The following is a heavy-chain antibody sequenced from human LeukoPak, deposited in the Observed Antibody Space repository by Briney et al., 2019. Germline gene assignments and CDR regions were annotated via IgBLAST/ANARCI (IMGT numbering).Heavy chain of an antibody. J-gene: IGHJ1*01. Sequence: SETLSLTCTVSGYSISSGYYWGWIRQPPGKGLEWIGSIYHSGSTYYNPSLKSRVTISVDTSKNQFSLKLSSVTAADTAVYYCARSYSGSNWDFQHWGQGTLVTVSS. CDR3: ARSYSGSNWDFQH. CDR2: IYHSGST. V-gene: IGHV4-38-2*02. CDR1: GYSISSGYY. D-gene: IGHD1-26*01.